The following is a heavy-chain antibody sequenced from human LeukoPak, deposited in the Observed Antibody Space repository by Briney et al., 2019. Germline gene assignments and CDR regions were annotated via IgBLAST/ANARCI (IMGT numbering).Heavy chain of an antibody. V-gene: IGHV4-34*01. CDR2: IDDGGNT. J-gene: IGHJ3*02. CDR1: SGSFSNYF. Sequence: SETLSLTCSVYSGSFSNYFGSWIRQPPGKGLEWIGEIDDGGNTNYNPSLMSRVIVSMEKSKKQFSLVMRSVTAADTAVYYCARFSRITPGDWGDAFDIWSQGTTVIVSS. CDR3: ARFSRITPGDWGDAFDI. D-gene: IGHD2-21*02.